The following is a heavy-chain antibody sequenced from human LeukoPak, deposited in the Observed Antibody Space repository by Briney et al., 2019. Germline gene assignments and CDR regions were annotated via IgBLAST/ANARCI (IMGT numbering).Heavy chain of an antibody. CDR1: GFTFTNYW. V-gene: IGHV3-7*03. Sequence: QPGGSLRLSCAVSGFTFTNYWMSWARQSPGKGLEWVANIYLDGSRAYYVDSVKGRFTISRDNSKNTVYLQMNSLRAEDTAVYYCAKHSHDGSAPYYEVQFDSWGQGTLVTVSS. CDR3: AKHSHDGSAPYYEVQFDS. CDR2: IYLDGSRA. J-gene: IGHJ4*02. D-gene: IGHD3-22*01.